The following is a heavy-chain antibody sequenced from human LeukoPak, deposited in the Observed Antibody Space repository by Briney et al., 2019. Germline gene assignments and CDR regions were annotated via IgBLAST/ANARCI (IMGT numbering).Heavy chain of an antibody. V-gene: IGHV1-2*02. J-gene: IGHJ4*02. D-gene: IGHD2-2*01. Sequence: GASVKVSCKASRYTFTGYYMHWVRQAPGQGLEWMGWINPNSGGTNYAQKFQGRVTMTRDTSISTAYMELSRLRSDDTAVYYCARDRNFVVVPAAPLDYWGQGTLVTVSS. CDR1: RYTFTGYY. CDR2: INPNSGGT. CDR3: ARDRNFVVVPAAPLDY.